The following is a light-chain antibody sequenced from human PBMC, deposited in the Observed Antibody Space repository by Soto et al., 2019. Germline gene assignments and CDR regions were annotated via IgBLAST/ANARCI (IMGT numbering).Light chain of an antibody. V-gene: IGKV1-39*01. CDR2: AAS. J-gene: IGKJ1*01. Sequence: DIQMTQSPSSLSASVGDRVTITCRASQSISNHLNWYQQKPGKAPKLLIFAASSLQSGVPSRFSGSGSGTDFTLTISRLEPEDFAVYYCKQYGSSGTVGKGTKVGIK. CDR3: KQYGSSGT. CDR1: QSISNH.